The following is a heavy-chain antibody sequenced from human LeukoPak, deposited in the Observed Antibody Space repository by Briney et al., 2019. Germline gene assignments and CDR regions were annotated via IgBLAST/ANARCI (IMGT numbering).Heavy chain of an antibody. J-gene: IGHJ5*02. CDR1: GGSISSYY. CDR3: ARVSTMVRGVANWFDP. CDR2: IYTSGST. Sequence: SETLSLTCTVSGGSISSYYWSWIRQPAGKGLEWIGRIYTSGSTNYNPSLKSRVTISVDTSKNQFSLKLSSVTAADTAVYYCARVSTMVRGVANWFDPWGQGTLVTVSS. V-gene: IGHV4-4*07. D-gene: IGHD3-10*01.